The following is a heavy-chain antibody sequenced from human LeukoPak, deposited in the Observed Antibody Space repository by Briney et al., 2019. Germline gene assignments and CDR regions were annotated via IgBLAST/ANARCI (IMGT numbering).Heavy chain of an antibody. Sequence: GGSLRLSCEASGFTVSSNDMSWVRQAPGKGLEWVANIKKDGSEKFYVDSVKGRFTISRDNAKNSLYLQMNSLRAEDTAVYYCARDPSNDYGDYSGYFQHWGQGTLVTVSS. D-gene: IGHD4-17*01. V-gene: IGHV3-7*03. CDR3: ARDPSNDYGDYSGYFQH. J-gene: IGHJ1*01. CDR1: GFTVSSND. CDR2: IKKDGSEK.